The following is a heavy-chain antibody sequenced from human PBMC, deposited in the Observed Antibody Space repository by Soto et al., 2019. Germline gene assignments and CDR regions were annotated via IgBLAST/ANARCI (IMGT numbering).Heavy chain of an antibody. J-gene: IGHJ4*02. V-gene: IGHV4-30-2*01. CDR2: IYHGGST. CDR1: GASVTRDGNC. CDR3: AREVDGYSQFDD. D-gene: IGHD4-4*01. Sequence: QVQLRESGSGLVKPSQTLSLTCRVSGASVTRDGNCWTWIRQPPGKGLEFVASIYHGGSTFYNPSLRSRVTISLDRSKNQFSLKLTSVTAADTAVYYGAREVDGYSQFDDWGQGTLVTVSS.